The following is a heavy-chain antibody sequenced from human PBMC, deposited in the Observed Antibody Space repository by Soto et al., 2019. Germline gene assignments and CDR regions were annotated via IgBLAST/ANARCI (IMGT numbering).Heavy chain of an antibody. V-gene: IGHV4-34*01. Sequence: SETLSLTCAVYGGSFSGCYWSWIRQPPGKGLEWIGEINHSGSTNYNPSLKSRVTISVDTSKNQFSLKLSSVTAADTAVYYCARAGYSYGWSTIDYWGQGTLVTVSS. D-gene: IGHD5-18*01. J-gene: IGHJ4*02. CDR2: INHSGST. CDR1: GGSFSGCY. CDR3: ARAGYSYGWSTIDY.